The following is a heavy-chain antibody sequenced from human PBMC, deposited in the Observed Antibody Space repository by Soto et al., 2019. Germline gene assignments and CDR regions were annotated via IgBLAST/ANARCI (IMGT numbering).Heavy chain of an antibody. V-gene: IGHV1-8*01. CDR1: GYTFTSYD. CDR3: ARGLRFTSYGSVYFDY. J-gene: IGHJ4*02. Sequence: QVQLVQSGAEVKKPGASVKVSCKASGYTFTSYDINWGRQATGQGLEWMGWMNPNSGNTGYAQKFQGRVTMTRNTSISTAYMELSSLRSEDTAVYYCARGLRFTSYGSVYFDYWGQGTLVTVSS. D-gene: IGHD5-18*01. CDR2: MNPNSGNT.